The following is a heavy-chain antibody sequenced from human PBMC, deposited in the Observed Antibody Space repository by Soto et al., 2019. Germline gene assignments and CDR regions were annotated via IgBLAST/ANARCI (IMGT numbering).Heavy chain of an antibody. J-gene: IGHJ4*02. D-gene: IGHD1-7*01. CDR3: AKDRRAGGNYGFYSDF. CDR1: GFTFSSYG. Sequence: GGSLRLSCAASGFTFSSYGMTWVRQAPGKGLEWVSFSSATGAGTYYADSVKGRFTISRDNSKNTLYLQMTSLRADDTAVYYCAKDRRAGGNYGFYSDFWGEGALVTVSS. CDR2: SSATGAGT. V-gene: IGHV3-23*01.